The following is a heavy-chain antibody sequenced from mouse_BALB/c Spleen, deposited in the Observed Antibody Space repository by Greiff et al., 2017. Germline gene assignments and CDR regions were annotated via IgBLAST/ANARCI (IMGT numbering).Heavy chain of an antibody. CDR3: ARLVQSLPY. CDR1: GYTFTDYW. Sequence: QVQLQQPGAELVMPGASVKMSCKASGYTFTDYWMHWVKQRPGQGLEWIGAIDTSDSYTSYNQKFKGKATLTVDESSSAAYMQLSSLTSEDSAVYYCARLVQSLPYWGQGTLVTVSA. CDR2: IDTSDSYT. V-gene: IGHV1-69*01. D-gene: IGHD1-1*02. J-gene: IGHJ3*01.